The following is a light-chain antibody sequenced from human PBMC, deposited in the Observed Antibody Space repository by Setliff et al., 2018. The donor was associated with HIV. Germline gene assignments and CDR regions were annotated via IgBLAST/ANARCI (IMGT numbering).Light chain of an antibody. V-gene: IGLV2-14*01. CDR1: TSDVGGYNY. Sequence: QSALAQPASVSGSPGQSITISCTATTSDVGGYNYVSWYQHHPGKAPKHMIYEVSNRPSGVSNRFSGSKSGNTASLTISGLQAEDEADYFCSSYTSSSTYVFGAGTKVTVL. CDR2: EVS. J-gene: IGLJ1*01. CDR3: SSYTSSSTYV.